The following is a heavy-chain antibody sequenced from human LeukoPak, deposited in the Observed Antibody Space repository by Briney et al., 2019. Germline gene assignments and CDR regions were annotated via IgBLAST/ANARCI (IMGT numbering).Heavy chain of an antibody. CDR3: ARGRAARYFDWLRRKQYYFDY. Sequence: ASVKVSCKASGYTFTSYDIYWVRQATGQGLEWMGWMNPNSGNTGYAQKFQGRVTMTRNTSISTAYMELSSLRSEDTAVYYCARGRAARYFDWLRRKQYYFDYWGQGTLVTVSS. CDR1: GYTFTSYD. J-gene: IGHJ4*02. CDR2: MNPNSGNT. V-gene: IGHV1-8*01. D-gene: IGHD3-9*01.